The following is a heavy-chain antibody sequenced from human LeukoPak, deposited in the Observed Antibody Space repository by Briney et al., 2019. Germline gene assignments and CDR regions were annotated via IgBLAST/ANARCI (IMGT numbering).Heavy chain of an antibody. V-gene: IGHV5-10-1*01. J-gene: IGHJ4*02. D-gene: IGHD6-19*01. CDR2: IDPSDSYT. CDR3: ARQSGSGWSFDN. Sequence: PGESLKISCKGSGYSFTTYWITWVRQMPGKGLEWMGRIDPSDSYTNYSPSFQGHFTISADKSISTAYLQWSSLKASDTVMYYCARQSGSGWSFDNWGQGTLVTVSS. CDR1: GYSFTTYW.